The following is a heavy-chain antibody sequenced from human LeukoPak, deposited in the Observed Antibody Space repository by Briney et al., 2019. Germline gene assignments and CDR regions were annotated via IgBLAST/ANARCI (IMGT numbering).Heavy chain of an antibody. J-gene: IGHJ6*02. D-gene: IGHD6-19*01. CDR3: ASYHSSGGDGMDV. V-gene: IGHV4-59*01. Sequence: SETLSLTCTVSGGSISSYYWSWLRQPPGKGLEWLGYIYYSGSTNYNPSLKSRVTISVDTSKNQFSLKLSSVTAADTAVYYCASYHSSGGDGMDVWGQGTTVTVSS. CDR1: GGSISSYY. CDR2: IYYSGST.